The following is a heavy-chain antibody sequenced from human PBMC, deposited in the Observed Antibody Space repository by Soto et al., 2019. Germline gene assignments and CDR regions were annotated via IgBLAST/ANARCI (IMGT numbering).Heavy chain of an antibody. V-gene: IGHV4-34*01. Sequence: ETLSLTCAFYGGSFSGYYWSWIRQPPGKGLEWIGEINHSGSTNYNPSLKSRVTMSVDKSKNQFALKLSSVTAADTAVYYCSRRWQWLSPPDYWCQGTLVTVSS. CDR1: GGSFSGYY. D-gene: IGHD6-19*01. CDR2: INHSGST. J-gene: IGHJ4*02. CDR3: SRRWQWLSPPDY.